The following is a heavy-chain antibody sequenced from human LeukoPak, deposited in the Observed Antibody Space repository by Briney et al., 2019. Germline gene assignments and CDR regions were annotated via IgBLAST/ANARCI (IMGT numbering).Heavy chain of an antibody. D-gene: IGHD1-26*01. J-gene: IGHJ4*02. CDR3: ARGAGRVGGDD. CDR2: IKGDESST. CDR1: GFTFTSYW. V-gene: IGHV3-74*01. Sequence: GGSLRLSCAASGFTFTSYWIHWVRQAPGKGLVWVSRIKGDESSTNYADSVKGRFTVSRDNAKNTLDLQMNSLRAEDTAVYFCARGAGRVGGDDWGQGTLVTVSS.